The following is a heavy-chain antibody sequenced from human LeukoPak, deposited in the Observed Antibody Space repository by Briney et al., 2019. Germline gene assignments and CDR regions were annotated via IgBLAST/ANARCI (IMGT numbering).Heavy chain of an antibody. D-gene: IGHD2-15*01. J-gene: IGHJ6*03. CDR2: IYTSGST. CDR1: GGSISSGSYY. V-gene: IGHV4-61*02. Sequence: SQTLSLTCTVSGGSISSGSYYWSWIRQPAGKGLEWIGRIYTSGSTNYNPSLKSRVTISVDTSKNQFSLKLSSVTAADTAVYYCTRGGSFLSLGRFYYYYYYMDVWGKGTTVTISS. CDR3: TRGGSFLSLGRFYYYYYYMDV.